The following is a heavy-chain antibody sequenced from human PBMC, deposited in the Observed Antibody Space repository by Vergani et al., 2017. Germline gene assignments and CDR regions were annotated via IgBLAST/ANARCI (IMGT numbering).Heavy chain of an antibody. V-gene: IGHV1-2*04. CDR3: ARARLSVDLLPDY. CDR2: INPNSGGT. Sequence: QVQLVQSGAEVKKPGASVKVSCKASGYTFTGYYMHWVRQAPGQGLEWMGWINPNSGGTNYAQKFQGWVTMTRDTSISPAYMELSRLRSDDTAVYYCARARLSVDLLPDYWGQGTLVTVSS. CDR1: GYTFTGYY. J-gene: IGHJ4*02.